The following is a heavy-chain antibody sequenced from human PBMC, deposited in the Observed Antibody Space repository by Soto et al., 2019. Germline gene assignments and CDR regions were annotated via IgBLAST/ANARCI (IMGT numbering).Heavy chain of an antibody. D-gene: IGHD3-9*01. CDR1: GGSLSCYA. V-gene: IGHV1-46*01. CDR3: ARSLYDILTGSVYNWFDP. CDR2: INPSGGDT. J-gene: IGHJ5*02. Sequence: XSVKVSFNASGGSLSCYASSWVQHTHRQGLEWMGIINPSGGDTNYAQKFQGRVTMTRDTSTSTVYMELSSLRSEDTDVYYCARSLYDILTGSVYNWFDPWGQGALVTVSS.